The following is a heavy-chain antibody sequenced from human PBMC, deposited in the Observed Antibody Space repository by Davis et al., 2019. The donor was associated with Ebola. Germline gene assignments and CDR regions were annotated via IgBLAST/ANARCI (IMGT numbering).Heavy chain of an antibody. CDR2: VHYSGST. CDR1: GASISSSY. CDR3: ARGGVNWFDP. Sequence: SETLSLTCTVPGASISSSYWSWIRQPPGKGLDWIGYVHYSGSTNYNPSLKSRLSMSVDTSKNQFSLKLSSVSAADAAIYYCARGGVNWFDPWGQGILVTVSS. J-gene: IGHJ5*02. V-gene: IGHV4-59*01.